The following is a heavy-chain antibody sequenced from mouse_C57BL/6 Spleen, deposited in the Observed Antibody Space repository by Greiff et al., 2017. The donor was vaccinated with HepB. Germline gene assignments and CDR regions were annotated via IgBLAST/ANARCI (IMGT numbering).Heavy chain of an antibody. Sequence: EVKLMESGGGLVQPKGSLKLSCAASGFSFNTYAMNWVRQAPGKGLEWVARIRSKSNNYATYYADSVKDRFTISRDDSESMLYLQMNNLKTEDTAMYYCVRQTVAWFAYWGQGTLVTVSA. J-gene: IGHJ3*01. CDR3: VRQTVAWFAY. V-gene: IGHV10-1*01. CDR1: GFSFNTYA. D-gene: IGHD4-1*01. CDR2: IRSKSNNYAT.